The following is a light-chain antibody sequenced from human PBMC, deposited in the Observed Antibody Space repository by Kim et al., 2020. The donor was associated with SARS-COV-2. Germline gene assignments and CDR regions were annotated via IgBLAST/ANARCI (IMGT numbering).Light chain of an antibody. Sequence: ASVGDKVTISCRANQSISSYLNWYQQKPGKAPKLLIYAASSLQSGVPSRFSGSGSGTDFTLTISSLQPEDCATYYCQQSYSTPVTFGQGTKVDIK. J-gene: IGKJ1*01. CDR2: AAS. CDR1: QSISSY. CDR3: QQSYSTPVT. V-gene: IGKV1-39*01.